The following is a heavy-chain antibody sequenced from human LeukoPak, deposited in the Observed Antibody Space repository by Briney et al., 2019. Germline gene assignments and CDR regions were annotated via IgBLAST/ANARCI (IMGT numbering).Heavy chain of an antibody. CDR3: ARSGIAVAGNDY. J-gene: IGHJ4*02. CDR2: INSDGSST. V-gene: IGHV3-74*01. Sequence: PGGSLRLSCAASGFTFSSYWMHWVRQAPGKGLVWVSRINSDGSSTSYADSVKGRFTISRDNAKNTLYLQMNGLRAEDTAVYYCARSGIAVAGNDYWGQGTLVTVSS. D-gene: IGHD6-19*01. CDR1: GFTFSSYW.